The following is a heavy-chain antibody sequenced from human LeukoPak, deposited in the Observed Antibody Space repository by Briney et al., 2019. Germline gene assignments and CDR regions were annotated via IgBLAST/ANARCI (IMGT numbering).Heavy chain of an antibody. Sequence: GGSLRLSCAASGFTFSSYSMNWVRQAPGKGLEWVSSISSSSSYIYYADSVKGRFTISRDNAKNSLYLQMNSLRAEDTAVYYCARDSVQYYYDSSGYGPGAFDIWGQGTMVTVSS. V-gene: IGHV3-21*01. CDR1: GFTFSSYS. CDR2: ISSSSSYI. CDR3: ARDSVQYYYDSSGYGPGAFDI. J-gene: IGHJ3*02. D-gene: IGHD3-22*01.